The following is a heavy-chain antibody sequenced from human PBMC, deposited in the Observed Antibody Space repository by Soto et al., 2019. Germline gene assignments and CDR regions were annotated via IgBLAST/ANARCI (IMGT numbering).Heavy chain of an antibody. D-gene: IGHD4-17*01. V-gene: IGHV4-30-2*01. CDR2: IYHRGYT. CDR1: GGSISSGGYS. Sequence: QLQLQESGSGLVKPSQTLSLTCAVSGGSISSGGYSWSWIRQPPGKGLEWIGYIYHRGYTYYNPSLKSQVTISVDRSKNQFSLKLSSVSAADTAVYYCAGAHYGDYGYGMDVWGQGTRVTVSS. CDR3: AGAHYGDYGYGMDV. J-gene: IGHJ6*02.